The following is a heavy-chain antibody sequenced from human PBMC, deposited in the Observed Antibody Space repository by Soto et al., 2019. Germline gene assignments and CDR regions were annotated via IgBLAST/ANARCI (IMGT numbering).Heavy chain of an antibody. D-gene: IGHD3-10*01. Sequence: EVQLLESGGGLVQPGGSLRLSCAASGFTFNNYAMTWVRQAPGKGLEWVSAISGGGDTTSYADSVKGRFTVSRDGSKNTLYRQRSSLRAEDTALEYCAKGRGGSGSLTPRVDFWGQGTLVTVSS. V-gene: IGHV3-23*01. J-gene: IGHJ4*02. CDR1: GFTFNNYA. CDR3: AKGRGGSGSLTPRVDF. CDR2: ISGGGDTT.